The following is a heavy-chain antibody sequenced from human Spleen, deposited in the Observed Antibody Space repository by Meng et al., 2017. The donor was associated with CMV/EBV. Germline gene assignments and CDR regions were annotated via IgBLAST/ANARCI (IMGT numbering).Heavy chain of an antibody. CDR2: IKQDGSEK. CDR3: ASIDYYDSSGYYYFDY. Sequence: GESLKISCAASGFTFSGYWMSWVRQAPGRGLEWVANIKQDGSEKYYVDSVKGRFTISRDNAKNSLYLQMNSLRAEDTAVYYCASIDYYDSSGYYYFDYWGQGTLVTVSS. J-gene: IGHJ4*02. V-gene: IGHV3-7*01. D-gene: IGHD3-22*01. CDR1: GFTFSGYW.